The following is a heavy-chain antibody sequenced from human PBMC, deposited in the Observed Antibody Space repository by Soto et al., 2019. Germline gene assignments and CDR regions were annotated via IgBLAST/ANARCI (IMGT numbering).Heavy chain of an antibody. J-gene: IGHJ6*02. Sequence: PSETLSLTCSVSGGSISSYYWSWLRQPPGKGLEWIGYIYYSGSTRYNPSLKSRVTISVDTSKKQFSLKLTSMTAADTAVYYCARDSSRRGSMDVWGQGTTVTVSS. V-gene: IGHV4-59*12. D-gene: IGHD6-13*01. CDR1: GGSISSYY. CDR3: ARDSSRRGSMDV. CDR2: IYYSGST.